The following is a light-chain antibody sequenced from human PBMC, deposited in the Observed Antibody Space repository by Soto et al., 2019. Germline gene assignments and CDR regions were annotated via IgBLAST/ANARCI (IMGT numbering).Light chain of an antibody. J-gene: IGKJ1*01. CDR2: DAS. CDR1: LSVSSY. Sequence: EIVLTQSPATLSLSPGERATLSCRASLSVSSYLAWYQQKPGQAPRLLIYDASNRATGIPARFSGSGSGTDFTLTISSLEPEDFAVSYCQQRSNWPWTFGQGTGVEIK. V-gene: IGKV3-11*01. CDR3: QQRSNWPWT.